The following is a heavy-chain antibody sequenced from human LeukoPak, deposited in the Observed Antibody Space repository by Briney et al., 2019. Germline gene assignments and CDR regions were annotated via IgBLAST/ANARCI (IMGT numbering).Heavy chain of an antibody. CDR3: ATAYSSSLYGDAFHI. Sequence: PGGSLRLSCAGSGFTFRFYAMTWVRQAPGKGLEWVSGISGDASVSKHADSVKGRFNISRDNSKNTPYLQLNSLRVEDTAIYYCATAYSSSLYGDAFHIWGQGTMVTVSP. CDR2: ISGDASVS. V-gene: IGHV3-23*01. CDR1: GFTFRFYA. J-gene: IGHJ3*02. D-gene: IGHD6-13*01.